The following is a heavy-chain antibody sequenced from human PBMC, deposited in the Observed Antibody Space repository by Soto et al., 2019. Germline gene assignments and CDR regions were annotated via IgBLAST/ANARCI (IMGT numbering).Heavy chain of an antibody. CDR1: GYTFTSYA. V-gene: IGHV1-3*01. J-gene: IGHJ4*02. CDR3: ARVFGGWYYFDY. CDR2: INAGNGNT. D-gene: IGHD6-19*01. Sequence: QVQLVQSGAEVKKPGASVKVSCKASGYTFTSYAMHWVRQAPGQRLEWMGWINAGNGNTKYSQKFQGRVTITRDTSASTDYMELSSLRSEDTAVYYCARVFGGWYYFDYWGQGTLVTVSS.